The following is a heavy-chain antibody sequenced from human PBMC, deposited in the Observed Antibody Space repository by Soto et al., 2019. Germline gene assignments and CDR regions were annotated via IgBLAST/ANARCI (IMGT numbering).Heavy chain of an antibody. CDR1: GGSMSSYY. CDR3: ARGVNSDPGYGDLFDY. Sequence: SETMYITRAVYGGSMSSYYWSXIRQXXGKGMEWIGNIDYSGSTNYNPTLKSRVNISVERSKNQFSLKLSSVTAADTAVYFFARGVNSDPGYGDLFDYWLQGSLVPVSS. J-gene: IGHJ4*02. D-gene: IGHD4-17*01. V-gene: IGHV4-59*01. CDR2: IDYSGST.